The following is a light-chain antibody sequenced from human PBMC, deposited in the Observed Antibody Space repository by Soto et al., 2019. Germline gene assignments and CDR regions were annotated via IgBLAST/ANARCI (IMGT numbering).Light chain of an antibody. CDR3: QSYDSSLSVLYV. J-gene: IGLJ1*01. Sequence: QPVLTQPPSVSGAPGQRVTISCTGSSSNIGAGYDVHWYQQLPGTAPKLLIYGNSNRPSGVPDRFSGSRSDTSASLTITGLQADDEADYYCQSYDSSLSVLYVFGTGTKLTVL. CDR2: GNS. CDR1: SSNIGAGYD. V-gene: IGLV1-40*01.